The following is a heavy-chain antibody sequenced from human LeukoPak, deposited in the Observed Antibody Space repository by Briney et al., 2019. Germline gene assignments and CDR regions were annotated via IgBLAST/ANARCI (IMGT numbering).Heavy chain of an antibody. Sequence: PGGSLRLSCAASGFTFHFYSMNWVRQAPGKGLEWVANIKQDGSAKTYVDSVKGRFTISRDNAKNPLYLQMNSLRAEGTAVYYCARGALIAAGMFDPWGQGTLVTVSS. CDR2: IKQDGSAK. D-gene: IGHD6-13*01. CDR1: GFTFHFYS. CDR3: ARGALIAAGMFDP. V-gene: IGHV3-7*02. J-gene: IGHJ5*02.